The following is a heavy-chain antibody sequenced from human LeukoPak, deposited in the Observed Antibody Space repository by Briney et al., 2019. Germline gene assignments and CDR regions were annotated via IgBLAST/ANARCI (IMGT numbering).Heavy chain of an antibody. J-gene: IGHJ4*02. Sequence: GGSLRLSCTASGFTFGDYAMSWFRQAPGKGLEWVSFIYSDNTHYSDSVKGRFTISRDNSKNTLYLQMNSLRAEDTAVYYCARRAGAYSHPYDYWGQGTLVTVSS. CDR3: ARRAGAYSHPYDY. CDR2: IYSDNT. V-gene: IGHV3-53*01. D-gene: IGHD4/OR15-4a*01. CDR1: GFTFGDYA.